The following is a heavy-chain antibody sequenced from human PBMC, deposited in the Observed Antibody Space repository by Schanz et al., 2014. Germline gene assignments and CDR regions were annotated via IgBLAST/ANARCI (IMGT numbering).Heavy chain of an antibody. V-gene: IGHV1-2*06. CDR2: INPNSGAT. Sequence: QVQLVQSGAEVKNPGASVKVSCKASGYTFINSDINWVRQAAGQGLEWMGQINPNSGATIYAQNFQGRVTMTRDTSISTAYMELSRLRSDDTAVYYCATIGVNDYWRFGLDLWGQGTTVTVSS. CDR3: ATIGVNDYWRFGLDL. J-gene: IGHJ6*02. CDR1: GYTFINSD. D-gene: IGHD3-16*01.